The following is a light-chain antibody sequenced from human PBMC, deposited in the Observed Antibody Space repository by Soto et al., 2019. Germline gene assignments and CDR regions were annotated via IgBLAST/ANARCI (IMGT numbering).Light chain of an antibody. CDR3: TQPLNLPLT. CDR1: QSVSSY. CDR2: YAS. J-gene: IGKJ4*01. V-gene: IGKV3-11*01. Sequence: SPAAVSISKGERATLSCRASQSVSSYLAWYQQKPGQAPRLLIYYASNRATGIPARFSGSGSGTDFTLTISSLEAEDFAVYYCTQPLNLPLTFGGRSKVDIK.